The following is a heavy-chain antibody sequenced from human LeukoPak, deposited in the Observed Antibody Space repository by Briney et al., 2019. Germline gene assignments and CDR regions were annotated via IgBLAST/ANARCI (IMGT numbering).Heavy chain of an antibody. D-gene: IGHD6-13*01. V-gene: IGHV3-23*01. J-gene: IGHJ4*02. CDR1: GFTFSSYG. Sequence: PGGSLRLSCAASGFTFSSYGMHWVRQAPGRGLEWVSAISGSGGSTYYADSVKGRFTISRDNPKNTLYLQLNSLRAEDTAVYYCAKDSARTSWYGQITPAAYYFDYWGQGTLVTVSS. CDR3: AKDSARTSWYGQITPAAYYFDY. CDR2: ISGSGGST.